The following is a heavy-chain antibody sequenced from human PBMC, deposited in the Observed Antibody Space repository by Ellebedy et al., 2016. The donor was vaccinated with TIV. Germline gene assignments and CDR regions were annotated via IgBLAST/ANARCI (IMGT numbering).Heavy chain of an antibody. CDR3: AKDWGAASSTSKTLYASPTFDI. D-gene: IGHD2-2*01. CDR1: GFTFSSYA. J-gene: IGHJ3*02. CDR2: ISSDGDST. Sequence: GESLKISCAASGFTFSSYAMHWVRQAPGKGLEYVSGISSDGDSTYYADSVKGRFTISRDNSKNTLYLQMNSLRAEDTAVYYCAKDWGAASSTSKTLYASPTFDIWGQGTMVTVSS. V-gene: IGHV3-64*02.